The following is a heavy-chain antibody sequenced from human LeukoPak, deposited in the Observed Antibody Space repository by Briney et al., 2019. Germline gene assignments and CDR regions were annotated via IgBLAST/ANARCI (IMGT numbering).Heavy chain of an antibody. CDR3: AKVAVTGYNWFDP. Sequence: SETLSLACTVSGGSISSYYWSWIRQPAGKGLEWIGRIYSGGSTNYNPSFQSRVTMSLDTSKSQFSLKLSSVTAADTAVYYCAKVAVTGYNWFDPWGQGTLVTVSS. CDR2: IYSGGST. J-gene: IGHJ5*02. CDR1: GGSISSYY. V-gene: IGHV4-4*07. D-gene: IGHD2-21*02.